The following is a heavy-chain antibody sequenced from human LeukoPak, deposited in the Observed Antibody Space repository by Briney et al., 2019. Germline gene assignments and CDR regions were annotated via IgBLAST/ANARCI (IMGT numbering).Heavy chain of an antibody. CDR3: ARGPNSSGWYFDADY. V-gene: IGHV1-18*01. CDR2: ISAYNGNT. Sequence: ASVKVSCKASGGTFSSYAISWVRQAPGQGLEWMGWISAYNGNTNYAQKLQGRVTMTTDTSTSTAYMELRSLRSDDTAVYYCARGPNSSGWYFDADYWGQGTLVTVSS. CDR1: GGTFSSYA. J-gene: IGHJ4*02. D-gene: IGHD6-19*01.